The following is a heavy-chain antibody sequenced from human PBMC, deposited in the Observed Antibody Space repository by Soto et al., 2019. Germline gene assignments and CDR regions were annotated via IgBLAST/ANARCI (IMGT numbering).Heavy chain of an antibody. CDR1: GFTFDDYA. J-gene: IGHJ3*02. D-gene: IGHD6-19*01. V-gene: IGHV3-9*01. Sequence: GGSLRLSCAASGFTFDDYAMHWVRQAPGKGLEWVSGISWNSGSIGYADSVKGRSTISRDNAKNSLYLQMNSLRAEDTALYYCAKDSGSSGWYDAFDIWGQGTMVTVSS. CDR3: AKDSGSSGWYDAFDI. CDR2: ISWNSGSI.